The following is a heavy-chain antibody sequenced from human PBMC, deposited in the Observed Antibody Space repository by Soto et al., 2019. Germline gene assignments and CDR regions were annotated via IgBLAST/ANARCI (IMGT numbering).Heavy chain of an antibody. V-gene: IGHV1-18*01. CDR2: ISAYNGNT. Sequence: GASVKVSCKASGYTFTSYGISWVRQAPGQGLEWMGWISAYNGNTNCAQKPQGRVTMTTDTSTSTAYMELRSLRSDDTAVYYCARVLAARRLEDAFDIWGQGTMVTVSS. CDR3: ARVLAARRLEDAFDI. CDR1: GYTFTSYG. J-gene: IGHJ3*02. D-gene: IGHD6-6*01.